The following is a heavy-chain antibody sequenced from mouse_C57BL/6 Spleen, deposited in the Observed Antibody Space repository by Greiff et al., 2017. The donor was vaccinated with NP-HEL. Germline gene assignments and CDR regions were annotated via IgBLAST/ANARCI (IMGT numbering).Heavy chain of an antibody. CDR2: IDPSDSYT. J-gene: IGHJ2*01. CDR1: GYTFTSYW. CDR3: ARARRFGGYFDY. V-gene: IGHV1-50*01. Sequence: QVQLKQPGAELVKPGASVKLSCKASGYTFTSYWMQWVKQRPGQGLEWIGEIDPSDSYTNYNQKFKGKATLTVDTSSSTAYMQLSILTSEDSAVYYCARARRFGGYFDYWGQGTTLTVSS.